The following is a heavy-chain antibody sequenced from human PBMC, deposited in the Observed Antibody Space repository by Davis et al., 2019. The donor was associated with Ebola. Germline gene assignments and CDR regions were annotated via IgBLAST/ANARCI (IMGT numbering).Heavy chain of an antibody. CDR2: INAGNGNT. D-gene: IGHD3-3*01. CDR1: GGTFSSYA. J-gene: IGHJ4*02. V-gene: IGHV1-3*01. Sequence: ASVKVSCKASGGTFSSYAMHWVRQAPGQRLEWMGWINAGNGNTKYSQKFQGRVTITRDTSASTAYMELTSLRSEDTAVYYCAREGSWDFWSGYYTDYWGQGTLVTVSS. CDR3: AREGSWDFWSGYYTDY.